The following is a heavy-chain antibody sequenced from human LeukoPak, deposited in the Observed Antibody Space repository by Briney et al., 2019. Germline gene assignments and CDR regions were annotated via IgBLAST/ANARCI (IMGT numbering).Heavy chain of an antibody. CDR2: INHSGST. CDR1: GGSFSGYY. D-gene: IGHD5-24*01. V-gene: IGHV4-34*01. J-gene: IGHJ3*02. CDR3: ARPGRDGYEDAFDI. Sequence: SETLSLTCAVYGGSFSGYYWSWIRQPPGKGLEWIGEINHSGSTNYNPSLKSRVTISVDTSKNQFSLKLSSVTAADTAVYYCARPGRDGYEDAFDIWGQGTMVTVSS.